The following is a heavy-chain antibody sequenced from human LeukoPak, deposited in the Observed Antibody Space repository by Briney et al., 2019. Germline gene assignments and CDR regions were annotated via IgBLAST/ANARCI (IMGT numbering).Heavy chain of an antibody. Sequence: GGSLRLSCAASGFTFSSYGMSWVRQAPGKGLEWVSAISGSGGSTYYADSVKGRFTISRDNSKNTLYLQMNSLKTEDTAVYYCTTREFVVVPAAMYDYWGQGTLVTVSS. D-gene: IGHD2-2*01. V-gene: IGHV3-23*01. CDR2: ISGSGGST. CDR3: TTREFVVVPAAMYDY. CDR1: GFTFSSYG. J-gene: IGHJ4*02.